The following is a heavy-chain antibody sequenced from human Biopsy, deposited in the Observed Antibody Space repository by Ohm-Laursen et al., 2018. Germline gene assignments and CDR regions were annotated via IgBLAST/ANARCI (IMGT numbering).Heavy chain of an antibody. CDR2: VNPNSGAT. D-gene: IGHD3-10*01. CDR1: GYKFTSYG. Sequence: ASVKVSCKASGYKFTSYGMSWVRQSPGQGLEWMGWVNPNSGATNSAENFRDRVTLTRDTSISAVYIELRRLKSDDAAVYYCARDRMTDVFGGPTRTDVFDSWGQGTPVTVSS. CDR3: ARDRMTDVFGGPTRTDVFDS. V-gene: IGHV1-2*02. J-gene: IGHJ4*02.